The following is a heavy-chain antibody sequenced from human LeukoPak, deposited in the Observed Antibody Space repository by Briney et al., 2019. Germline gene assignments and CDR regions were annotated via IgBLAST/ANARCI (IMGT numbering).Heavy chain of an antibody. V-gene: IGHV4-61*02. CDR1: GGSISSGSYY. Sequence: SQTLSLTCTVSGGSISSGSYYWSWIRQPAGKGLEWIGRIYTSGSTNYNPSLKSRVTISVDTSKNQFSLKLSSVTAADTAVYYCARGRYYDFWSGPDFDYWGQGTLVTVSS. D-gene: IGHD3-3*01. CDR2: IYTSGST. J-gene: IGHJ4*02. CDR3: ARGRYYDFWSGPDFDY.